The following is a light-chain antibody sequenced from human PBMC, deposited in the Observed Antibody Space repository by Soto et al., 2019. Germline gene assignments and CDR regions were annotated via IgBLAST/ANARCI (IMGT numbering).Light chain of an antibody. CDR1: DIGSKG. V-gene: IGLV3-21*01. Sequence: SYELTQPPSLSVAPGKTASISCGGNDIGSKGIPWYQQKPGQAPVLVIYSDTDLPPVITERFSGSNSANLATLTISRVEAGDEADYYCQVWDSGSAHVVFGGGTKVTVL. J-gene: IGLJ2*01. CDR2: SDT. CDR3: QVWDSGSAHVV.